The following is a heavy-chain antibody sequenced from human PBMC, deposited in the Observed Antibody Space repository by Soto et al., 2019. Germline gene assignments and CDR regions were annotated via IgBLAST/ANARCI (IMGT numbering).Heavy chain of an antibody. CDR3: ASRYYDSSGYYYFDY. D-gene: IGHD3-22*01. V-gene: IGHV1-2*02. CDR1: GYTFTGYY. CDR2: INPNSGGT. J-gene: IGHJ4*02. Sequence: ASVKVSCKASGYTFTGYYMHWVRQAPGQGLEWMGWINPNSGGTNYAQKFQGRVTMTRDTSISTAYMELSRLRSDDTAVYYCASRYYDSSGYYYFDYWGQGTLVTVS.